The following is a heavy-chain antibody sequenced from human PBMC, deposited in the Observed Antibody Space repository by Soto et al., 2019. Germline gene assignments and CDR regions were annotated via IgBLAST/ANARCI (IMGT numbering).Heavy chain of an antibody. J-gene: IGHJ4*02. V-gene: IGHV4-39*01. D-gene: IGHD2-15*01. CDR2: IYYSGST. CDR3: ARHTPAISISDH. Sequence: QPQLQESGPGLVKPSETLSLTCTVSGGSISSSSYYCGWIRQPPGKGLEWIGSIYYSGSTYYNPSLQSRVTISVDTSKNQFSLKLSSVTAADTAVYYCARHTPAISISDHWGQGTLVTVSS. CDR1: GGSISSSSYY.